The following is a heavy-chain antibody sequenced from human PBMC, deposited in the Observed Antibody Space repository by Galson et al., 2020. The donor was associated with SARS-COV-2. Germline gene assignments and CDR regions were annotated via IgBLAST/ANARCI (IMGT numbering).Heavy chain of an antibody. CDR2: IHPSGST. D-gene: IGHD1-1*01. CDR3: ARGVTTIAYSYMDV. CDR1: GDSVRGGGYS. Sequence: SETLSLTCGISGDSVRGGGYSWSWIRQPPGKNLEWSRYIHPSGSTFFNPSLKSRAPITLNSSKNQFHVHLSSVTAATTAVYSCARGVTTIAYSYMDVWGKGTTVTNSS. V-gene: IGHV4-30-2*01. J-gene: IGHJ6*03.